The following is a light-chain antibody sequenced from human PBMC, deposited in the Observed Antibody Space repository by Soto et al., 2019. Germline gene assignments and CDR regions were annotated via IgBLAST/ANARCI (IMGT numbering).Light chain of an antibody. CDR1: ETVDSF. V-gene: IGKV3-11*01. CDR3: KQRKKWTPLT. CDR2: DAS. J-gene: IGKJ4*01. Sequence: EIVLTQSPATLSLSPGERAALSCRASETVDSFLAWYQQKPGQAPRLLIYDASKRATGSPARLSGSGSGTDFPLTISSLEPEDFAVHYCKQRKKWTPLTFGGGTKVEIK.